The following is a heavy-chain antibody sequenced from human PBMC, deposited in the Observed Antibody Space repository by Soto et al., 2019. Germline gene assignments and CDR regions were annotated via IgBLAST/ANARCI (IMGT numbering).Heavy chain of an antibody. V-gene: IGHV3-23*01. D-gene: IGHD2-15*01. Sequence: GGSMRLSCAASGFTFSSYAMSWVRQAPGKGLEWVSAISGSGGSTYYADSVKGRFTISRDNSKNTLYLQMNSLRAEDTAVYYCATVPDIVVVVAATYWGQGTLVTVSS. J-gene: IGHJ4*02. CDR2: ISGSGGST. CDR1: GFTFSSYA. CDR3: ATVPDIVVVVAATY.